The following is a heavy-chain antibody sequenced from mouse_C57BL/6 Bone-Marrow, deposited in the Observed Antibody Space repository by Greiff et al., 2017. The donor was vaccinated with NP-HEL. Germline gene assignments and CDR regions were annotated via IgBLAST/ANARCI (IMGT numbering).Heavy chain of an antibody. CDR1: GYTFTSYW. J-gene: IGHJ1*03. Sequence: QVQLKQSGTELVKPGASVKLSCKASGYTFTSYWMHWVKQRPGQGLEWIGNINPSNGGTNYNEKFKSKATLTVDKSSSTAYMQLSSLTSEDSAVYYCARSYYGSSDWYFDVWGTGTTVTVSS. D-gene: IGHD1-1*01. CDR3: ARSYYGSSDWYFDV. V-gene: IGHV1-53*01. CDR2: INPSNGGT.